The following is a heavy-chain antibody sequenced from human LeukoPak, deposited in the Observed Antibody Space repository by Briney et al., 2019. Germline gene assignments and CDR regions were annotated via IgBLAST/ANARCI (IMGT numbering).Heavy chain of an antibody. CDR2: IYTSGST. J-gene: IGHJ5*02. D-gene: IGHD2-2*02. CDR1: GGSISSGSYY. CDR3: ATQRGCSSTSCYIKNWFDP. V-gene: IGHV4-61*02. Sequence: SETLSLTCTVSGGSISSGSYYWRWIRQPAGKGLEWIGRIYTSGSTNYNPSLKSRVTISVYTSKNQFSLKLSSVTAAATAVYYCATQRGCSSTSCYIKNWFDPWGQGTLVTVSS.